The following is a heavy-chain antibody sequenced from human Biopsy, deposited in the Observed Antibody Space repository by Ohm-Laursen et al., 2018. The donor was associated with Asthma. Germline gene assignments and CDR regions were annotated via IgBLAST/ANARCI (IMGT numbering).Heavy chain of an antibody. Sequence: SLRLSCTASGFTFSSYGMHWVRQAPGKGLEWVAVIWYDGSNKYYADSVKGRFTISRDNSKNTLYLQMNSLRAEDTAVYFCARGIYDMDVRGQGTTVTVSS. CDR2: IWYDGSNK. CDR3: ARGIYDMDV. CDR1: GFTFSSYG. J-gene: IGHJ6*02. V-gene: IGHV3-33*01.